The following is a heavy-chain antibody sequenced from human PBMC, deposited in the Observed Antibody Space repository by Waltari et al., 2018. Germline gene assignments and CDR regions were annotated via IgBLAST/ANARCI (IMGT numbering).Heavy chain of an antibody. D-gene: IGHD1-26*01. CDR2: ISGSGGST. Sequence: EVQLLESGGGLVQPGGSLRLSCAASGFTFSSYAISWVRQAPGKGLEWVSAISGSGGSTYYADSVKGRFTISRDNSKNTLYLQMNSLRAEDTAVYYCAKGRLWSYGASSDYWGQGTLVTVSS. CDR1: GFTFSSYA. V-gene: IGHV3-23*01. J-gene: IGHJ4*02. CDR3: AKGRLWSYGASSDY.